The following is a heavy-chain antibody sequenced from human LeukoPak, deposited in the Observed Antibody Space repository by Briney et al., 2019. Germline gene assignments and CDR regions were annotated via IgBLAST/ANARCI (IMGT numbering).Heavy chain of an antibody. J-gene: IGHJ4*02. CDR2: TSTSGGST. Sequence: PGGSLRLSCAASAFTFSSYAVSRVRQAPGKGLEWVSGTSTSGGSTYYADSVKGRFTISRDNSKNTLSLQMTSLRAEDTAVYYCATARGGYWGQGTLVTVSS. D-gene: IGHD2-15*01. V-gene: IGHV3-23*01. CDR1: AFTFSSYA. CDR3: ATARGGY.